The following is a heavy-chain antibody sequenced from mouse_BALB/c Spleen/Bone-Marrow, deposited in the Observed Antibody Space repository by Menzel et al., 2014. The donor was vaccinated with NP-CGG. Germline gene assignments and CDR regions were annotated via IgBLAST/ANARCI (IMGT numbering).Heavy chain of an antibody. J-gene: IGHJ4*01. CDR1: GYTFTDHA. CDR2: ISGYYGDA. Sequence: VQLQQSGAKLVRPGVSVKISCKGSGYTFTDHAIHWVKRSHAKSLEWIGVISGYYGDAIYNQKFKGKATMTVDKSSSTAYMVLARLTSEDSAIYYCARSGKVRNAMDYWGQGTSVTVSS. CDR3: ARSGKVRNAMDY. D-gene: IGHD2-14*01. V-gene: IGHV1S137*01.